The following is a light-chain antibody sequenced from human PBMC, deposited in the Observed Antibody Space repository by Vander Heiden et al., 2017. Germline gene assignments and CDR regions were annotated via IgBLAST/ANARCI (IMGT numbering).Light chain of an antibody. CDR2: EVS. V-gene: IGLV2-8*01. Sequence: QSALTQPPSASGSPGQSVTISCTGTNSDVGGYNYVSWYQQHPGKALKLMIYEVSKRPSGVPDRFSGSKSGNTASLTVSGLQAEDEADYYCSSYAGSNNLVFGGGTKLTVL. CDR3: SSYAGSNNLV. CDR1: NSDVGGYNY. J-gene: IGLJ3*02.